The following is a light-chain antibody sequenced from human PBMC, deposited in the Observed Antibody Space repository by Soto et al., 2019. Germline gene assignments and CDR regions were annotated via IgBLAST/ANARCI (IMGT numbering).Light chain of an antibody. CDR1: QDITNY. CDR2: DAS. Sequence: DLQMTQSPSSLSASVGDSVTITCQATQDITNYLNWYQQKPGKAPKLLIYDASNWATGVPSRFSGSGSGTDFSFTISSLQPEDLATYYCQQYGNLPLTFGGGTKVEIK. CDR3: QQYGNLPLT. V-gene: IGKV1-33*01. J-gene: IGKJ4*01.